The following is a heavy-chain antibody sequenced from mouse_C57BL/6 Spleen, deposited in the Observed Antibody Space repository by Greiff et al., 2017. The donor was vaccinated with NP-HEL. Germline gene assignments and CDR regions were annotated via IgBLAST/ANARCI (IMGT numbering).Heavy chain of an antibody. CDR1: GYAFSSSW. J-gene: IGHJ2*01. CDR3: ARNDYGSSYGGYFDY. V-gene: IGHV1-82*01. Sequence: QVQLQQSGPELVKPGASVKISCKASGYAFSSSWMNWVKQRPGKGLEWIGRIYPGDGDTNYNGKFKGKATLTADKSSSTAYMQLSSLTSEDSAVYFCARNDYGSSYGGYFDYWGQGTTLTVSS. CDR2: IYPGDGDT. D-gene: IGHD1-1*01.